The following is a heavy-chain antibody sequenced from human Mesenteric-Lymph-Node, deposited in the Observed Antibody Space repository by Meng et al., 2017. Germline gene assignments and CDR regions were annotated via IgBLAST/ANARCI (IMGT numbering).Heavy chain of an antibody. CDR3: ARGPGGSPRGY. V-gene: IGHV4-34*01. CDR1: GGSFSGYY. Sequence: SETLSLTCAVYGGSFSGYYWSWIRQPPGKGLEWIGEINHSGSTNYNPSLKSRVTISVDTSKNQFSLKLSSVTAADTAVYYCARGPGGSPRGYWGQGTLVTVSS. J-gene: IGHJ4*02. CDR2: INHSGST. D-gene: IGHD3-10*01.